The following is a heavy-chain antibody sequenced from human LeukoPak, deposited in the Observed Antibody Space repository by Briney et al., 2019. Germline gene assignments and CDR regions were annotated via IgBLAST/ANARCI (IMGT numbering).Heavy chain of an antibody. J-gene: IGHJ4*02. Sequence: SETLSLTCNVSGLSLTIGYFWGWIRQPPGKGLEWIGYIYYSGSTNYNPSLKSRVTISVDTSKNQFSLKLSSVTAADTAVYYCARVSGYDWESSYDYWGQGTLVTVSS. CDR1: GLSLTIGYF. CDR2: IYYSGST. D-gene: IGHD5-12*01. V-gene: IGHV4-61*01. CDR3: ARVSGYDWESSYDY.